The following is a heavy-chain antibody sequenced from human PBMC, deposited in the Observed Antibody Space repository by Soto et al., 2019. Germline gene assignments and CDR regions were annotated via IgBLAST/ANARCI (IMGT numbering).Heavy chain of an antibody. CDR2: ISWNSGSR. V-gene: IGHV3-9*01. Sequence: EVQLVETGGGFLQPARSLRLSCAASGSTFANYAMHWVRQVPGKGLEWVSGISWNSGSREYADSVKGRFIISRDNAKNSLFLELNRLRPEDTALYYCAKDVRPSLYTSSWFDCWCQGTLVTVSS. CDR3: AKDVRPSLYTSSWFDC. D-gene: IGHD6-13*01. J-gene: IGHJ5*01. CDR1: GSTFANYA.